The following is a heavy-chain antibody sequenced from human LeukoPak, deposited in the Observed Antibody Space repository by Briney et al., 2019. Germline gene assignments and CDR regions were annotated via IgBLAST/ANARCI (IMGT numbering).Heavy chain of an antibody. CDR2: IYYSGST. CDR3: ARSSYSSSWYFDY. Sequence: PSETLSLTCAVYGGSFSGYYWSWIRQPPGKGLEWIGYIYYSGSTNYNPSLKSRVTISVDTSKNQFSLKLSSVTAADTAVYYCARSSYSSSWYFDYWGQGTLVTVSS. D-gene: IGHD6-13*01. V-gene: IGHV4-59*01. J-gene: IGHJ4*02. CDR1: GGSFSGYY.